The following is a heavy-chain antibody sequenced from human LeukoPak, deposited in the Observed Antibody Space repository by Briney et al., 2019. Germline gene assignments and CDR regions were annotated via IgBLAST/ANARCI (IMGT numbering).Heavy chain of an antibody. J-gene: IGHJ4*02. CDR2: INWNSGSI. Sequence: GGSLRLSCTASGFTFDDYAMHWVRQAPGKGLEWVSSINWNSGSIVYADSMKGRFTISRDNAKNSLYLQMNSLRAEDTALYYCAKPKVPVAATPLFDYWGQGTLVTVSS. D-gene: IGHD2-15*01. V-gene: IGHV3-9*01. CDR1: GFTFDDYA. CDR3: AKPKVPVAATPLFDY.